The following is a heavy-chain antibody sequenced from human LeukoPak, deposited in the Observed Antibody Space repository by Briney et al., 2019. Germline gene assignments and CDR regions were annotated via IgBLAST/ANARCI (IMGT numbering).Heavy chain of an antibody. D-gene: IGHD2-15*01. Sequence: ASVTVSCKASGYTFTGYYMHWVRQAPGQGLEWMGWINPNSGGTNYAQKFQGRVTMTRDTSISTAYMELSRLRSDDAAVYYCARAPNPRYCSGGSCLTPFDYWGQGTLVTVSS. CDR2: INPNSGGT. J-gene: IGHJ4*02. CDR3: ARAPNPRYCSGGSCLTPFDY. CDR1: GYTFTGYY. V-gene: IGHV1-2*02.